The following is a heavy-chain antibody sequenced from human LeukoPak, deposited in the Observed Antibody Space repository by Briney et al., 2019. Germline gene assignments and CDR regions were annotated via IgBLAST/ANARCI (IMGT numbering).Heavy chain of an antibody. CDR2: ISSSSSYI. CDR1: GFTFRIYS. Sequence: GGSLRLSCAASGFTFRIYSMNWVRQAPGKGREWVSSISSSSSYIYYADSVKGRFTISRDNAKNSLYLTMNSPRGEDTAVYYCARHISHSYFASWGQGTLVTVSS. CDR3: ARHISHSYFAS. V-gene: IGHV3-21*01. J-gene: IGHJ4*02.